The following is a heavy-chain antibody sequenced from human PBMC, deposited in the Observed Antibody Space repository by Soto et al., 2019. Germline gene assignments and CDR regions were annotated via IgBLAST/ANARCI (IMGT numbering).Heavy chain of an antibody. Sequence: EVQLVESGGGLVQPGGSLRLSCAASGFTFSSYDMHWVRQATGKGLEWVSAIGTAGDPYYPGSVKGRFTISRENAKNSLYLQMNSLRAGDTAVYDCARGVGDYVWGSYTYYFDYWGQGTLVTVSS. V-gene: IGHV3-13*05. CDR2: IGTAGDP. CDR1: GFTFSSYD. CDR3: ARGVGDYVWGSYTYYFDY. J-gene: IGHJ4*02. D-gene: IGHD3-16*01.